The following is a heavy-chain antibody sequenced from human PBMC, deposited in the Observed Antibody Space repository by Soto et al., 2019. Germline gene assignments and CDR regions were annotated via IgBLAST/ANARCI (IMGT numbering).Heavy chain of an antibody. CDR2: IRSKAYGGTT. V-gene: IGHV3-49*04. CDR3: TRGPDFWSGYYDY. Sequence: GGSLRLSCPASEFTFGDYAMSWVRPAPGKGLEWVGFIRSKAYGGTTEYAASVKGRFTISRDDSKSIAYLQMNSLKTEDTAVYYCTRGPDFWSGYYDYWGQGTLVTVSS. J-gene: IGHJ4*02. CDR1: EFTFGDYA. D-gene: IGHD3-3*01.